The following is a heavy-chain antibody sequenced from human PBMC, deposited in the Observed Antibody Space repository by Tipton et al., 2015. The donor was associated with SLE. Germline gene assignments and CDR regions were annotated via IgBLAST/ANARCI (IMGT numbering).Heavy chain of an antibody. Sequence: TLSLTCTVSGGSISSGNYYWNWIRQPAGKGLEWIGRVQSSGSTNYNPSLKSRVTTSVDTSKNQFSLKLSSVTAADTAVYYCACQYSSSYNWFDSWGQGTLVTVSS. CDR2: VQSSGST. V-gene: IGHV4-61*02. J-gene: IGHJ5*01. D-gene: IGHD6-6*01. CDR1: GGSISSGNYY. CDR3: ACQYSSSYNWFDS.